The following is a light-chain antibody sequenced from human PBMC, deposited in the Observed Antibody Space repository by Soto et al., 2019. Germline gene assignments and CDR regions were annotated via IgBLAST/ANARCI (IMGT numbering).Light chain of an antibody. V-gene: IGLV2-14*01. CDR3: SSYTSSTTDVV. J-gene: IGLJ2*01. CDR1: SSDVGGYNF. CDR2: EVS. Sequence: QSALTQPASVSGSPGQSITISCTGTSSDVGGYNFVSWYQQHPGKAPKLMIYEVSNRPSGVSNRFSGSKSANTASLTISGLRAEDEADYYCSSYTSSTTDVVFGGGTKATVL.